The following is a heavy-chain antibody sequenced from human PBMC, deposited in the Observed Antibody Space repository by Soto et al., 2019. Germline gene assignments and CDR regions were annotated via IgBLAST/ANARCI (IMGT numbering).Heavy chain of an antibody. Sequence: PGGSLRLSCAASGFTFRNYAMSWVRQAPGKGLEWVSGISGSGGYTYYADSVKGRFTVSRDNSKNTLYLQMNSLRAEDSAVYYCAKTLPGSHYGSDDWGQGTLVTVSS. CDR1: GFTFRNYA. D-gene: IGHD1-26*01. CDR2: ISGSGGYT. V-gene: IGHV3-23*01. CDR3: AKTLPGSHYGSDD. J-gene: IGHJ4*02.